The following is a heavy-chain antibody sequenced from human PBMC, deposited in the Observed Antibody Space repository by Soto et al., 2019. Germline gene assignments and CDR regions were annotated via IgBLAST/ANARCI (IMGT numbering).Heavy chain of an antibody. CDR1: GFMFDSYA. J-gene: IGHJ4*02. CDR2: ISPGGDRI. CDR3: TKRADSAGWGVDF. D-gene: IGHD6-19*01. Sequence: EVQLVESGGGLVQPGGSLRLSCVASGFMFDSYAMNWVRQAPGKGLEWVSYISPGGDRIYYAESLKGRITISRDNARNSRALQMNILSDEDTAVYYCTKRADSAGWGVDFWGQGTLVNVSS. V-gene: IGHV3-48*02.